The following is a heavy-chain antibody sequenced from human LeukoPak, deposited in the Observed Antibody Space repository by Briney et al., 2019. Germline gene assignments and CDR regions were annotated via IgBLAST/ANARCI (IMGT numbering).Heavy chain of an antibody. D-gene: IGHD6-13*01. CDR2: INSDGSST. V-gene: IGHV3-74*01. CDR1: GFTFSSYW. Sequence: GGSLRLSCAASGFTFSSYWMHWVRQAPGKGLVWVSCINSDGSSTIYADSVKGRFTISRDNAENTVFLQINSLRADDTAVYYCSREILVGQEQVVPIFDYWGQGSLVTVSS. CDR3: SREILVGQEQVVPIFDY. J-gene: IGHJ4*02.